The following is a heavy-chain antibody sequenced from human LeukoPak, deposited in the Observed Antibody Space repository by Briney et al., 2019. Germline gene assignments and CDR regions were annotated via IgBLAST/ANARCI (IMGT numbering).Heavy chain of an antibody. CDR2: ISAYNGNT. CDR1: GYTFTSYG. Sequence: GASVKVSCKASGYTFTSYGISWVRQAPGQGLEWMGWISAYNGNTNYAQKLQGRVTMTTDTSTSTAYMELRSLRSDDTAVYYCARLARGWLRLRYNWFDPWGQGTLVTVSS. CDR3: ARLARGWLRLRYNWFDP. J-gene: IGHJ5*02. D-gene: IGHD5-12*01. V-gene: IGHV1-18*01.